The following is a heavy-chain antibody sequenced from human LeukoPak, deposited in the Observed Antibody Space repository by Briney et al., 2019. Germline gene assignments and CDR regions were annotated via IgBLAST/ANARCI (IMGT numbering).Heavy chain of an antibody. J-gene: IGHJ3*02. D-gene: IGHD3-22*01. CDR2: ISDDETYK. Sequence: GGSLRLSCAASGFTFNSYSMHWVRQAPGKGLEWVTAISDDETYKFYADSVKGRFTISRDNSKNTLYLQMNSLRAEDTAVYYCAKSVSTYYYDSSGYADAFDIWGQGTMVTVSS. CDR1: GFTFNSYS. V-gene: IGHV3-30-3*02. CDR3: AKSVSTYYYDSSGYADAFDI.